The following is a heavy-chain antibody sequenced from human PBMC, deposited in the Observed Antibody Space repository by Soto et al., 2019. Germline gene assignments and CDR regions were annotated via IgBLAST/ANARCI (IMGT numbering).Heavy chain of an antibody. CDR3: VRDGTKTLRDWFDP. J-gene: IGHJ5*02. Sequence: SETLSLTCTVSGASISVFYWRWTRNSAGKGLEWIGRIYATGTTDYNPSLKSRVMMSVDTSKKQFSLKLRSVTAADTAVYYCVRDGTKTLRDWFDPWGQGISVTVSS. V-gene: IGHV4-4*07. CDR2: IYATGTT. D-gene: IGHD1-1*01. CDR1: GASISVFY.